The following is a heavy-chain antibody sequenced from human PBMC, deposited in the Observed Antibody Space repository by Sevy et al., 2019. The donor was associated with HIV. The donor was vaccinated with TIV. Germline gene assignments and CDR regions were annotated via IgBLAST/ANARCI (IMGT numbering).Heavy chain of an antibody. CDR1: GGSISSSSYY. Sequence: SETLSLTCTVSGGSISSSSYYWGWIRQPPGKGLEWIGSIYYSGSTYYNPSLKSRVTISVDASKHQFYLKLSSVTAADTAVYYCARRADGSGRGTDYWGQGTLVTVSS. J-gene: IGHJ4*02. D-gene: IGHD3-10*01. CDR2: IYYSGST. CDR3: ARRADGSGRGTDY. V-gene: IGHV4-39*01.